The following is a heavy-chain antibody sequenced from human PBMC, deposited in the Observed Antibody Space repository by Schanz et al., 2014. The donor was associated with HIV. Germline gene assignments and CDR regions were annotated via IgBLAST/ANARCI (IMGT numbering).Heavy chain of an antibody. CDR2: INQDKSDK. Sequence: VQLVESGGCVVQPGRSLILSCAASRFSFRGYGMHWVRQAPGKGLEWVAHINQDKSDKRYLYSVRGRFTVSRDNTKNSLFLQMSSLRAEDTAIYYCVRGDPIGSFWGQGTLVTASS. CDR3: VRGDPIGSF. D-gene: IGHD2-21*02. V-gene: IGHV3-7*01. J-gene: IGHJ4*02. CDR1: RFSFRGYG.